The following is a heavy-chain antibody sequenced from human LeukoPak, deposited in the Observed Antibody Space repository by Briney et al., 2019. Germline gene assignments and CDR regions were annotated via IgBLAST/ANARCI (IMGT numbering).Heavy chain of an antibody. CDR1: GYTFTGYY. CDR3: ARARSGWYEGAYDI. CDR2: INPNSGGA. D-gene: IGHD6-19*01. V-gene: IGHV1-2*02. J-gene: IGHJ3*02. Sequence: ASVKVSCKASGYTFTGYYIHWVRQAPGQGLEWMGWINPNSGGANYAQKFQGRVAMTRDTSISTTYMELTRLISDDTAVYYCARARSGWYEGAYDIWGLGTMVTVSS.